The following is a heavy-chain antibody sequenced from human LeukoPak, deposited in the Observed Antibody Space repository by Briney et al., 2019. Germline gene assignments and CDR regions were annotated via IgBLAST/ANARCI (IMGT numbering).Heavy chain of an antibody. CDR1: DYSISSAYY. Sequence: SETLSLTCSVSDYSISSAYYWGWIRQPPGKGLEWIANIYHSGSTYNNPSLKSRITLSVDTSKNQFSLKVTSVTAADTAVYYCARVWSSSSKSFDYWGQGTLVTVSS. CDR2: IYHSGST. CDR3: ARVWSSSSKSFDY. D-gene: IGHD2-2*01. V-gene: IGHV4-38-2*02. J-gene: IGHJ4*02.